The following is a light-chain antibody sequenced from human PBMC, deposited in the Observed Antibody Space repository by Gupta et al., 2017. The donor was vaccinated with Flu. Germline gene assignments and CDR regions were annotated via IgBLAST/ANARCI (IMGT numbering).Light chain of an antibody. Sequence: PDFQSVTPKERVTITCRASQSVGTDLHWYQQKPDQSPKLLIKSASQSISGVPSRFSGSGSGTDFTLTINGLETEDAATYYCQQSSSLPQAFRQGTKEEIK. CDR1: QSVGTD. J-gene: IGKJ1*01. V-gene: IGKV6-21*02. CDR3: QQSSSLPQA. CDR2: SAS.